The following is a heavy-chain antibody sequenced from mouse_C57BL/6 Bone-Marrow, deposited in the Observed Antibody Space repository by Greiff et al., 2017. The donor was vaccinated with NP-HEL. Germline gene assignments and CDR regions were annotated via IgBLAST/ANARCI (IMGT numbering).Heavy chain of an antibody. V-gene: IGHV1-80*01. Sequence: VQLQQSGAELVKPGASVKISCKASGYAFSTYWMNWVKQRPGKGLEWIGQIYPRDGDTTYNGKFKGKVSLTADKSSSTAYMQLSSLTSEDSVVYFCARGDYGSSRFCDAMDYWGQGTSVTVSS. CDR3: ARGDYGSSRFCDAMDY. CDR1: GYAFSTYW. CDR2: IYPRDGDT. D-gene: IGHD1-1*01. J-gene: IGHJ4*01.